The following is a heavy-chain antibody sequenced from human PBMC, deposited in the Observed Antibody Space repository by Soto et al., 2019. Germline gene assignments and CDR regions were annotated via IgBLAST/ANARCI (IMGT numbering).Heavy chain of an antibody. CDR1: GGSISSSNW. V-gene: IGHV4-4*02. D-gene: IGHD1-26*01. CDR3: ARVSGSSSSGMDV. Sequence: QVQLQESGPGLVKPSGTLSLTCAVSGGSISSSNWWSWVRQPPGKGLEWIGEIYHSGSTNYNPSRKSRVTISVHKSKTQSSLQLSSVTAAATALYYCARVSGSSSSGMDVWGQGTTVTVSS. J-gene: IGHJ6*02. CDR2: IYHSGST.